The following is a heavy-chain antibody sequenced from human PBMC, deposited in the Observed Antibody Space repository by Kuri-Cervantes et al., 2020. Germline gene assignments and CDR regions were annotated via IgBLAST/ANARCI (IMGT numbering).Heavy chain of an antibody. V-gene: IGHV3-21*01. Sequence: GGSLRLSCAASGFTFSSYSMNWVRQAPGKGLEWVSSISSSSSYIYYADSVKGRFTISRDNAKNSLYLQMNSLRAEDTAVYYCARDSEAYYYGSGSWRGFYYYYMDVWGKGTTVTVSS. CDR1: GFTFSSYS. CDR3: ARDSEAYYYGSGSWRGFYYYYMDV. D-gene: IGHD3-10*01. J-gene: IGHJ6*03. CDR2: ISSSSSYI.